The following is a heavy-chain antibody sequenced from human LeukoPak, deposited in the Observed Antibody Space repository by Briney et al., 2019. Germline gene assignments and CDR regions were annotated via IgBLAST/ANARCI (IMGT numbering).Heavy chain of an antibody. CDR2: IYYSGST. CDR3: ARLYCGGDCAVDS. CDR1: GSSISSYY. D-gene: IGHD2-21*02. Sequence: SETLSLTCTVSGSSISSYYWSWIRQPPGKGLEWIGYIYYSGSTNYNPSLKSRVTISVDTSKNQFSLKLSSVTAADTAVYYCARLYCGGDCAVDSWGQGTLVTVSS. V-gene: IGHV4-59*01. J-gene: IGHJ4*02.